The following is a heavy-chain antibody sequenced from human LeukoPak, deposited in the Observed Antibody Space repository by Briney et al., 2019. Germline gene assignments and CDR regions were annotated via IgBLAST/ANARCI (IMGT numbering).Heavy chain of an antibody. CDR3: AKDLSRRGSLDIVVVPAAIGIFFDY. D-gene: IGHD2-2*02. Sequence: GGSLRLSCAASGFTFSSYATSWVRQAPGKGLEWVSAISGSGGSTYYADSVKGRFTISRDNSKNTLYLQMNSLRAEDTAVYYCAKDLSRRGSLDIVVVPAAIGIFFDYWGQGTLVTVSS. V-gene: IGHV3-23*01. CDR1: GFTFSSYA. CDR2: ISGSGGST. J-gene: IGHJ4*02.